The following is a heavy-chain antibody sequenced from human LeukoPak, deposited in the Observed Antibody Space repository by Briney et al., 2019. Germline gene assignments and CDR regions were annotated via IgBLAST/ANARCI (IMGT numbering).Heavy chain of an antibody. CDR1: GYTFTSYA. V-gene: IGHV1-3*01. D-gene: IGHD3-22*01. Sequence: ASVKVSCKASGYTFTSYAMHWVRQAPGQRLEWMGWINAGNGNTKYSQKFQGRVTITRDTSASTAYMELSSLRSEDTAVYYCARDLGYDSSGYYRDYWGQGTLVTASS. CDR2: INAGNGNT. J-gene: IGHJ4*02. CDR3: ARDLGYDSSGYYRDY.